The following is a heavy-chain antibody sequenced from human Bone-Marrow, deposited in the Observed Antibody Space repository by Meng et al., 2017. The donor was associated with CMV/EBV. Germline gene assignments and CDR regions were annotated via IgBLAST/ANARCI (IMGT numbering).Heavy chain of an antibody. CDR1: GFTFSSYA. J-gene: IGHJ4*02. D-gene: IGHD6-13*01. CDR3: ARSHSGSSWYFDY. V-gene: IGHV3-21*01. CDR2: ISSSSSYI. Sequence: VRLVESGGGLVQRGGSLRLSCAASGFTFSSYAMSWVRQAPGKGLEWVSSISSSSSYIYYADSVKGRFTISRDNAKNSLYLQMNSLRAEDTAVYYCARSHSGSSWYFDYWGQGTLVTVSS.